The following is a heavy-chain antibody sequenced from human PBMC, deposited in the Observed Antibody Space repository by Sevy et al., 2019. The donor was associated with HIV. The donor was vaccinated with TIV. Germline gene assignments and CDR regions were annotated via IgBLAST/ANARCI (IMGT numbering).Heavy chain of an antibody. V-gene: IGHV3-9*01. CDR1: GFSFGDHA. J-gene: IGHJ6*02. CDR3: ARDISSGHTIDSYYFYYGMDV. Sequence: GGSLRLSCAASGFSFGDHAMHWVRQAPGKGLEWVSVSNWNSGIIAYADSVKGRFTISRDNAKNSLHLQMNSLRDEDTALYYCARDISSGHTIDSYYFYYGMDVWGQGTTVTVSS. CDR2: SNWNSGII. D-gene: IGHD6-19*01.